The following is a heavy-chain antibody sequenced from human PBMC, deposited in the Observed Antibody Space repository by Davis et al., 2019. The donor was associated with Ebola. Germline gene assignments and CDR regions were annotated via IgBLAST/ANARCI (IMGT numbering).Heavy chain of an antibody. CDR3: GSTYYYGSGSYRRPVGMDV. D-gene: IGHD3-10*01. CDR1: GFTFTSSA. CDR2: IVVGSGNT. J-gene: IGHJ6*04. V-gene: IGHV1-58*01. Sequence: SVKVSCKASGFTFTSSAVQWVRQARGQRLEWIGWIVVGSGNTNYAQKFQERVTITRDMSTSTAYMELSSLRSEDTAVYYCGSTYYYGSGSYRRPVGMDVWGKGTTVTVSS.